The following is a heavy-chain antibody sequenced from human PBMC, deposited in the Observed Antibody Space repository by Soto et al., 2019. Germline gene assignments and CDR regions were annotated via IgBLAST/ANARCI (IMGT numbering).Heavy chain of an antibody. CDR2: IWYDGSNK. Sequence: PGGSLRLSCAASGVTFSSYGMHWVRQAPGKGLEWVAVIWYDGSNKYYADSVKGRFTISRDNSKNTLYLQMNSLRAEDTAVYYCARDGSGWYDTSNSIDYWGQGTLVTVSS. CDR1: GVTFSSYG. J-gene: IGHJ4*02. D-gene: IGHD6-19*01. CDR3: ARDGSGWYDTSNSIDY. V-gene: IGHV3-33*01.